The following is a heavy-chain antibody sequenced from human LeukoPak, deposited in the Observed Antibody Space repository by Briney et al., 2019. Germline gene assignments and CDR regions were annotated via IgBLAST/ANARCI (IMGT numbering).Heavy chain of an antibody. CDR2: IDPSDSYT. D-gene: IGHD6-13*01. Sequence: PGESLKISCKGSGYSFTSYRISWVRQIPGKGLEWKGRIDPSDSYTNYSPSFQGHVTISADKSISTAYLQWSSLKASDTAMYYCARSEVINIAAAADYWGQGTLVTVSS. CDR1: GYSFTSYR. J-gene: IGHJ4*02. CDR3: ARSEVINIAAAADY. V-gene: IGHV5-10-1*01.